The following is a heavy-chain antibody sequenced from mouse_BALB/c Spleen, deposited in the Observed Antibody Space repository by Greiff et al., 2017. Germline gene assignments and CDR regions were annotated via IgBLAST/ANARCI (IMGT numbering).Heavy chain of an antibody. CDR2: ISYSGST. V-gene: IGHV3-2*02. CDR1: GYSITSDYA. CDR3: ARRAEGYYAMDY. Sequence: EVKLMESGPGLVKPSQSLSLTCTVTGYSITSDYAWNWIRQFPGNKLEWMGYISYSGSTSYNPSLKSRISITRDTSKNQFFLQLNSVTTEDTATYYCARRAEGYYAMDYWGQGTSVTVSS. J-gene: IGHJ4*01. D-gene: IGHD3-3*01.